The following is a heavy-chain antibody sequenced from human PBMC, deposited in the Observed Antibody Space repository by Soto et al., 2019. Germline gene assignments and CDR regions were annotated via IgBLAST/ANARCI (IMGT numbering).Heavy chain of an antibody. CDR3: AKDSAVAGPHGMDV. Sequence: SCKASGYTFTGYYMHWVRQAPGKGLEWVSAISGSGGSTYYADSVKGRFTISRDNSKNTLYLQMNSLRAEDTAVYYCAKDSAVAGPHGMDVWGQGTTVTVSS. CDR2: ISGSGGST. J-gene: IGHJ6*02. D-gene: IGHD6-19*01. CDR1: GYTFTGYY. V-gene: IGHV3-23*01.